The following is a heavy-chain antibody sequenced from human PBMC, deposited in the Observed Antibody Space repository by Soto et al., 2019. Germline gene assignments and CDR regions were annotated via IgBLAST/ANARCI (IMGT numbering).Heavy chain of an antibody. J-gene: IGHJ5*02. CDR1: GGSISSGGYY. V-gene: IGHV4-31*03. D-gene: IGHD3-9*01. Sequence: SETLSLTCTVSGGSISSGGYYWSWIRQHPGKGLEWIGYIYYSGSTYYNPSLKSRVTISVDTSKNQFSLKLSSVTAADTAVYYCARRNYDILTGYYWFDPWGQGTLVTVS. CDR3: ARRNYDILTGYYWFDP. CDR2: IYYSGST.